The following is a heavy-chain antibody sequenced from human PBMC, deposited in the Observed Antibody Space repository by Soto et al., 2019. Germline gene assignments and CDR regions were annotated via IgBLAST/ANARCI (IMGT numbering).Heavy chain of an antibody. Sequence: ASVKVSCKASGYTFTSYDINWVRQATGQGLEWMGWMNPNSGNTGYAQKFQGRVTMTRNTSISTAYMELSSLRSEDTAVYYCARASARIFGVVLYYYYYGMDVWGQGTTGTSP. D-gene: IGHD3-3*02. J-gene: IGHJ6*02. CDR2: MNPNSGNT. CDR3: ARASARIFGVVLYYYYYGMDV. CDR1: GYTFTSYD. V-gene: IGHV1-8*01.